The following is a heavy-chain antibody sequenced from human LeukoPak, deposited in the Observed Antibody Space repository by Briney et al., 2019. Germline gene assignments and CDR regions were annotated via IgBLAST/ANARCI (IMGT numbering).Heavy chain of an antibody. CDR1: GFTFSSYG. CDR3: AKDLMDGELGYCSGGSCYPEY. V-gene: IGHV3-30*02. Sequence: GGSLRLSCAASGFTFSSYGMHWVRQAPGKGLEWVAFIRYDGSNKYYADSVKGRFTISRDNSKNTLYLQMNSLRAEDTAVYYCAKDLMDGELGYCSGGSCYPEYWGHGTLVTVSS. J-gene: IGHJ4*01. D-gene: IGHD2-15*01. CDR2: IRYDGSNK.